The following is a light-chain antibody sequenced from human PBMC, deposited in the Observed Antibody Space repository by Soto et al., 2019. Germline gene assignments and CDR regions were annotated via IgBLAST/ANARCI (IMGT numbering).Light chain of an antibody. CDR1: QSFRGL. Sequence: EVVLTQSPVTLSLSPGERATLSCRASQSFRGLLAWYQQKPGQAPRLLIYGASGRATGIPDRFSGSGSGTDFTLTISRLEPEDFAVYYCQQSGSSRTFGQGTKVDIK. V-gene: IGKV3-20*01. CDR2: GAS. CDR3: QQSGSSRT. J-gene: IGKJ1*01.